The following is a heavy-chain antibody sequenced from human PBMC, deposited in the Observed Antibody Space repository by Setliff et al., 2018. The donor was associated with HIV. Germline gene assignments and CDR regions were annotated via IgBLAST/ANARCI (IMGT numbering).Heavy chain of an antibody. D-gene: IGHD6-13*01. CDR3: ARVSSSWYQLGYYFDY. CDR2: IYYSGST. Sequence: SETLSLTCTVSGGSISSSSYYWGWIRQPPGKGLEWIGSIYYSGSTYYSPSLKSRVTISVDTSKNQFSLKLSSVTAADTAVYYCARVSSSWYQLGYYFDYWGQGTLVTVSS. CDR1: GGSISSSSYY. J-gene: IGHJ4*02. V-gene: IGHV4-39*07.